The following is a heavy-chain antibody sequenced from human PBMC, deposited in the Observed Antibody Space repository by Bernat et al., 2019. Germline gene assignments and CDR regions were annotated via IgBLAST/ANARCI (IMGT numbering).Heavy chain of an antibody. CDR1: GGSISSYY. D-gene: IGHD2/OR15-2a*01. CDR3: ARYFSNMDYFDY. V-gene: IGHV4-59*08. Sequence: QVQLQESGPGLVKPAETLSLTCTVSGGSISSYYWSWIRQPPGKGLEWIGYIHHSGSTNYNPSLKSRVTILGDTSKNQFSLKLSSVTAADTAVYYCARYFSNMDYFDYWGQGALVTVS. J-gene: IGHJ4*02. CDR2: IHHSGST.